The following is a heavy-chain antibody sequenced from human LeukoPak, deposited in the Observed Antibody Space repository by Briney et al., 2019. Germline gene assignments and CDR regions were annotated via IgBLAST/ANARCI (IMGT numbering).Heavy chain of an antibody. CDR3: ATGGGWYFDY. D-gene: IGHD6-19*01. J-gene: IGHJ4*02. CDR1: GFTFNNYW. CDR2: IGQDGSEN. V-gene: IGHV3-7*01. Sequence: GGSLRLSCAASGFTFNNYWMNWVRQAPGKGLEWVASIGQDGSENYYVDSVKGRFTISRDNAKNSLYLQMNSLRVEDTAVYYCATGGGWYFDYWGQGALITASS.